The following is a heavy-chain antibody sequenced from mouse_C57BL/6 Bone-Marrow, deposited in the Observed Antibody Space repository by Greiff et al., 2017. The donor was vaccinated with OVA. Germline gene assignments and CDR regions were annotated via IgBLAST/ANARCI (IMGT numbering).Heavy chain of an antibody. J-gene: IGHJ2*01. CDR2: ISSGGSYT. D-gene: IGHD1-3*01. CDR3: ARHESICVGSYYFDY. V-gene: IGHV5-6*01. Sequence: EVQLVESGGDLVKPGGSLKLSCAASGFTFSSYGMSWVRQTPDKRLEWVATISSGGSYTYYPASVKGRFTITRDTAKNTLYLQMSSLKTGDTAMDYCARHESICVGSYYFDYGGQGTTLTVSS. CDR1: GFTFSSYG.